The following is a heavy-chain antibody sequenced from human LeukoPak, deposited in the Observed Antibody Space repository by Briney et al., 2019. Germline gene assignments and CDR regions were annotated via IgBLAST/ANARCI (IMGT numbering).Heavy chain of an antibody. J-gene: IGHJ4*02. CDR3: AKETVTTLDY. Sequence: GGSLRLSCAASGFTFSSYEMNWVRQAPGKGLEWVSYISSSGSTIYYADSVKGRFTISRDNSKNTLYLQMNSLRAEDTAVYYCAKETVTTLDYWGQGTLVTVSS. V-gene: IGHV3-48*03. CDR2: ISSSGSTI. CDR1: GFTFSSYE. D-gene: IGHD4-17*01.